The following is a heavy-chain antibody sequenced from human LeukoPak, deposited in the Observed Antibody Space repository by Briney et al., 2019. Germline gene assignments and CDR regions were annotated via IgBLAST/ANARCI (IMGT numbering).Heavy chain of an antibody. D-gene: IGHD1-1*01. Sequence: GGSLRLSCAASGFTFSSYAMHWVRQAPGKGLEWVAVISYDGSNKYYADSVKGRFTISRDNSKNTLYLQMNSLRAEDTAVYYCATTGYWGQGTLVTVSS. V-gene: IGHV3-30*04. CDR1: GFTFSSYA. CDR2: ISYDGSNK. J-gene: IGHJ4*02. CDR3: ATTGY.